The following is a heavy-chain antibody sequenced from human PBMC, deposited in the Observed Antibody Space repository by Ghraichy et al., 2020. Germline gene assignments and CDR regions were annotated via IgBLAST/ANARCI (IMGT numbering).Heavy chain of an antibody. Sequence: ASVKVSCKVSGYTLTELSMHWVRQAPGKGLEWMGGFDPEDGETIYAQKFQGRVTMTEDTSTDTAYMELSSLRSEDTAVYYCATGGYGGNPQGDAFDIWGQGTRVTVSA. CDR2: FDPEDGET. D-gene: IGHD4-23*01. J-gene: IGHJ3*02. V-gene: IGHV1-24*01. CDR3: ATGGYGGNPQGDAFDI. CDR1: GYTLTELS.